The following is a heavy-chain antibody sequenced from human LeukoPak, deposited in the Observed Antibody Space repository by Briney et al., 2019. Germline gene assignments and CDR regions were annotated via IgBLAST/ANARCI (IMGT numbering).Heavy chain of an antibody. D-gene: IGHD2-8*01. J-gene: IGHJ4*02. CDR2: INAGNGNT. CDR1: GYTFTSYA. CDR3: ARLKYCTNGVCYAGFDY. Sequence: ASVKVSCKASGYTFTSYAIHLVRQAPGQRLEWMGWINAGNGNTKYSQKFQGRVTITRDTSADTGYMELRSLRSEDTAVYYCARLKYCTNGVCYAGFDYWGQGTLVXVSS. V-gene: IGHV1-3*01.